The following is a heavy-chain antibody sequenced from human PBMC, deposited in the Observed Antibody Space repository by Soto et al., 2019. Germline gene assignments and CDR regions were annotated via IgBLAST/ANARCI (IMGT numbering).Heavy chain of an antibody. CDR3: ARSGGHHFGKDV. J-gene: IGHJ6*02. CDR1: SFIFTSYG. Sequence: ASVKVSCKASSFIFTSYGINWVRQAPGQGLEWMGWISGYNGNTKYGQKFQDRVTLTADTSTATAFMEVRSLRGDDSAVYYCARSGGHHFGKDVWGQGTTGTVSS. CDR2: ISGYNGNT. V-gene: IGHV1-18*01. D-gene: IGHD2-8*02.